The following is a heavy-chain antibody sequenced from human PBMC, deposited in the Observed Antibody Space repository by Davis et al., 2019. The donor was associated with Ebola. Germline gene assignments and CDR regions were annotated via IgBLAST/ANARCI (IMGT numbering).Heavy chain of an antibody. V-gene: IGHV1-3*01. CDR3: AREVWTGDDAFDI. CDR2: INAANVNT. D-gene: IGHD3/OR15-3a*01. Sequence: AASVKVSCKASGDTFNNYDISWVRQAPGQGLEWMGRINAANVNTKYSEKFQGRLTISRDTSANTAYMELNSLKSEDTAVYYCAREVWTGDDAFDIWGQGTMVTVSS. CDR1: GDTFNNYD. J-gene: IGHJ3*02.